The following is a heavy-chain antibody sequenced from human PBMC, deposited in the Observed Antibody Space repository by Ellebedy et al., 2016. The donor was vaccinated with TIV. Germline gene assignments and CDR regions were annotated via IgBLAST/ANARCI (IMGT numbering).Heavy chain of an antibody. CDR2: IIPIFGTA. V-gene: IGHV1-69*13. CDR3: AREGGDFWSGYSPSWFNP. Sequence: SVKVSCXASGGTFSSYAISWVRQAPGQGLEWMGGIIPIFGTANYAQKFQGRVTITADESTSTAYMELSSLRSEDTAVYYCAREGGDFWSGYSPSWFNPWGQGTLVTVSS. J-gene: IGHJ5*02. CDR1: GGTFSSYA. D-gene: IGHD3-3*01.